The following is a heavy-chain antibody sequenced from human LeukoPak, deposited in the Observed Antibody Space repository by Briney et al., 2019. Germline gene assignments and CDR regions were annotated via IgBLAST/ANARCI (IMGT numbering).Heavy chain of an antibody. D-gene: IGHD3-16*01. CDR2: IYYSGST. CDR1: GGSISSSSYY. Sequence: SETLSLTCTVSGGSISSSSYYWGWIRQPPGKGLEWIGSIYYSGSTYYNPSLKSRVTISVDTSKNQFSLKLSSVTAADMAVYYCAREPTYEGLVYWGQGTLVTVSS. CDR3: AREPTYEGLVY. J-gene: IGHJ4*02. V-gene: IGHV4-39*02.